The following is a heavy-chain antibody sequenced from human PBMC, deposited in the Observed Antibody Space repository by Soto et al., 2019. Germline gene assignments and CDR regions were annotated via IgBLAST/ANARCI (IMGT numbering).Heavy chain of an antibody. D-gene: IGHD6-19*01. Sequence: ASVKVSCKASGYTFTSYAMHWVRQAPGQRLEWMGWINAGNGNTKYSQKYKGRVTITRDTSASTAYMELSSLSSEDTAVYYCARRIAVALDAFDIWGQGTMVTVSS. J-gene: IGHJ3*02. CDR3: ARRIAVALDAFDI. V-gene: IGHV1-3*01. CDR2: INAGNGNT. CDR1: GYTFTSYA.